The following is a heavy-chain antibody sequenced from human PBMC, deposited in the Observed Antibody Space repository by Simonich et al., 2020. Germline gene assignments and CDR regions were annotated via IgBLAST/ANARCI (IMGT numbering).Heavy chain of an antibody. CDR3: AKDSSLVGATDWFDP. D-gene: IGHD1-26*01. J-gene: IGHJ5*02. CDR2: ISGSCGSK. Sequence: EVQLLESGGGLVQPGGSLRLSCAASGFTFSSYAMSWVRQAPGEGVEWVSSISGSCGSKYYADSVKGRFTISRDNSKNTLYLQMNSLRAEDTAVYYCAKDSSLVGATDWFDPWGQGTLVTVSS. V-gene: IGHV3-23*01. CDR1: GFTFSSYA.